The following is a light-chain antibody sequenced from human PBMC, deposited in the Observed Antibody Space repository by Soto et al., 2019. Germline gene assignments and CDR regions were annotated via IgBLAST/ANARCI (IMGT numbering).Light chain of an antibody. Sequence: EIVLTQSPATLSLSPGERATLSCRASQSVSSYIAWYQQKPGQAPRLLIYDASNRATGIPARFSGSGSGTDFTLTISSLEPEDVAVYYCQQRSNWPKTFGQGTKLEIK. CDR3: QQRSNWPKT. CDR1: QSVSSY. V-gene: IGKV3-11*01. J-gene: IGKJ2*01. CDR2: DAS.